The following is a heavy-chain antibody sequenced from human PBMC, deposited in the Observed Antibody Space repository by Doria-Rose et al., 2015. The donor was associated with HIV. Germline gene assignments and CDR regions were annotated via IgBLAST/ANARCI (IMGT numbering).Heavy chain of an antibody. Sequence: VQLVQSGAEVKKPGESLKISCQVSGYTFTNNWIAWVRQKPGKGRECMAIIYPVDSKPRYSPSFEAHVTTSADKSTSTAFLQWNSLEASDTAICYCARQGYGSFRYLDSWGQGTLVIV. D-gene: IGHD1-26*01. CDR2: IYPVDSKP. CDR3: ARQGYGSFRYLDS. J-gene: IGHJ4*02. V-gene: IGHV5-51*01. CDR1: GYTFTNNW.